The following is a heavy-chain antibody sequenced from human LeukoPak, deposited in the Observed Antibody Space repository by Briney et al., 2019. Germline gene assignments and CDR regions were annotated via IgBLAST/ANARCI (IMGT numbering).Heavy chain of an antibody. J-gene: IGHJ4*02. D-gene: IGHD2-2*01. Sequence: VSXXTLTELSMXXVRQAPGKGLEXMGGFDPEDGETIYAQKFQGRVTMTEDTSTDTAYMELSSLRSEDTAVYYCATVVVPAAPLDYWGQGTLVTVSS. CDR2: FDPEDGET. V-gene: IGHV1-24*01. CDR3: ATVVVPAAPLDY. CDR1: XXTLTELS.